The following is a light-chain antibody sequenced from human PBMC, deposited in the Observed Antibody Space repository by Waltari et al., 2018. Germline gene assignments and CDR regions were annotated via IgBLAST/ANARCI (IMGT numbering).Light chain of an antibody. J-gene: IGKJ4*02. CDR3: QQGYGNPIT. Sequence: DIQLTQSPSSLSASIGDRVIIPCRASQSLNNYLNWYQLVPGKAAKLLIYGASSVHSGVPSRFSGRGSRTEVTLTISGLQPEDFATYSCQQGYGNPITCGGGTRVDIK. V-gene: IGKV1-39*01. CDR1: QSLNNY. CDR2: GAS.